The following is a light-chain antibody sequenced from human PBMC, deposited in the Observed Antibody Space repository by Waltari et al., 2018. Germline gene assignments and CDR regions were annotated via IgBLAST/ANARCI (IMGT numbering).Light chain of an antibody. CDR1: QSRVHSDGNTY. V-gene: IGKV2-30*02. Sequence: DVVMTQSPLSLPVTLGQPASISCRSSQSRVHSDGNTYSYWVQQRPGQSPRRLIYKVSNRDGGVTDRFSGSGSCTDFTLKISRVEAEDVGGYSCMQGTHWPYTFGQGTKLETK. J-gene: IGKJ2*01. CDR3: MQGTHWPYT. CDR2: KVS.